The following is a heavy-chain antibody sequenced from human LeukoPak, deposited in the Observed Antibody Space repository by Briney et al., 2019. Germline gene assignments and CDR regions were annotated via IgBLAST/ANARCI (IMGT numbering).Heavy chain of an antibody. Sequence: ASVKVSCKASGYTFTSCYMHWVRQAPGQGLEWMGIINPSGGSTSYAQKFQGRVTMTRDTSTSTVYMELSSLRSEDTAVYYCARDHSQLLYDYWGQGTLVTVSS. V-gene: IGHV1-46*01. CDR1: GYTFTSCY. J-gene: IGHJ4*02. CDR2: INPSGGST. D-gene: IGHD2-2*02. CDR3: ARDHSQLLYDY.